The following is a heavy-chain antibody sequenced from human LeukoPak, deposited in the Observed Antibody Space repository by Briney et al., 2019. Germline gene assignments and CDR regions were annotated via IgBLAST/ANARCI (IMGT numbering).Heavy chain of an antibody. CDR1: GYTFTSYD. D-gene: IGHD1-26*01. J-gene: IGHJ5*02. CDR3: ARDGGVGTTEWGWFDP. V-gene: IGHV1-8*01. CDR2: MNPNSGNT. Sequence: ASVKVSCKASGYTFTSYDINWVRQATGQGLEWMGWMNPNSGNTGYAQKFQGRVTMTRNTSISTAYMELSSLRSEDTAVFYCARDGGVGTTEWGWFDPWGQGTLVTVSS.